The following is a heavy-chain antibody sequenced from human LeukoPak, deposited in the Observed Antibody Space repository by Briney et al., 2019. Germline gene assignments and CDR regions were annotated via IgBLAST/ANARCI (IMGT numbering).Heavy chain of an antibody. CDR2: ISSSSSYI. Sequence: GSLRLSCAASGFPFSSYSMNWVRQAPGKGLEWVSSISSSSSYIYYADSVKGRFTISRDNAKNSLYLQMNSLRAEDTAVYYCARELPGGSSTDYWGQGTLVTVSS. CDR3: ARELPGGSSTDY. D-gene: IGHD1-26*01. V-gene: IGHV3-21*01. CDR1: GFPFSSYS. J-gene: IGHJ4*02.